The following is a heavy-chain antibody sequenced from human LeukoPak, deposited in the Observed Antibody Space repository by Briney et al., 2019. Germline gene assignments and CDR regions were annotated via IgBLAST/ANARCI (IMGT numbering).Heavy chain of an antibody. D-gene: IGHD2-2*01. CDR3: ARRRPYTSTSCFDY. CDR1: GGSISSGSYY. J-gene: IGHJ4*02. CDR2: IYTSGST. Sequence: PSQTLSLTCTVSGGSISSGSYYWSWIRQPAGKGLEWIGRIYTSGSTNYNPSLKSRVTISVDTSKNQFSLKLSSVTAADTAVYYCARRRPYTSTSCFDYWGQGTLVTVSS. V-gene: IGHV4-61*02.